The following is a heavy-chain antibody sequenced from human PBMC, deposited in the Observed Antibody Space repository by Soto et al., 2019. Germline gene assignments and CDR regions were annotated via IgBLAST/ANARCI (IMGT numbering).Heavy chain of an antibody. CDR3: ARDSSEYCSSTSCYIWFDP. V-gene: IGHV1-69*04. D-gene: IGHD2-2*01. Sequence: SVKVSCKASGGTFSSYTISWVRQAPGQGLEWMGRIIPILGIANYAQKFQGRVTITADKSTSTAYMELSSLRSEDTAVYYCARDSSEYCSSTSCYIWFDPWGRG. J-gene: IGHJ5*02. CDR2: IIPILGIA. CDR1: GGTFSSYT.